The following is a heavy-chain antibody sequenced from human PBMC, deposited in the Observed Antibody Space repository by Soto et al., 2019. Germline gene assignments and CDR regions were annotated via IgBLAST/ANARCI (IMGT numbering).Heavy chain of an antibody. D-gene: IGHD4-17*01. J-gene: IGHJ4*02. CDR1: GFTFSSYA. CDR2: ISYDGSNK. CDR3: ARAPSLFYGDPRGPMAY. V-gene: IGHV3-30-3*01. Sequence: QVQLVESGGGVVQPGRSLRRSCAASGFTFSSYAMHWVRQAPGKGLEWVAVISYDGSNKYYADSVKGRFTISRDNSKNTLYLQMNSLRAEDTAVYYCARAPSLFYGDPRGPMAYWGQGTLVTVSS.